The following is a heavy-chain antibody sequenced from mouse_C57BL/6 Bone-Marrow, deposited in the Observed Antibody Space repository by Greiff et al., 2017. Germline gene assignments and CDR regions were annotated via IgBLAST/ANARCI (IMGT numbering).Heavy chain of an antibody. D-gene: IGHD1-1*01. CDR1: GYTFTSYW. CDR3: ARRKVYYGSSAWFAY. V-gene: IGHV1-61*01. CDR2: IYPSDSET. J-gene: IGHJ3*01. Sequence: VQLQQPGAELVRPGSSVKLSCKASGYTFTSYWMDWVKQRPGQGLEWIGNIYPSDSETHYNQKFKDKATLTVDKSSSTAYMQLSSLTSEDSAVYYCARRKVYYGSSAWFAYWGQGTLVTVSA.